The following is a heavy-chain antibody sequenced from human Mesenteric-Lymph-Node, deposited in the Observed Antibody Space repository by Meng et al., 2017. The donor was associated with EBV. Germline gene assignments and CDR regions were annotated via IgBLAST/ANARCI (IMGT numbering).Heavy chain of an antibody. CDR3: ARQDTVADKPPGH. D-gene: IGHD6-19*01. Sequence: QLQLQESGPGLVKPSETLSLIGSVSGDSITSMSYFWGWIRQPPGKGLEWIGSIYYSGITYYSPSLKSRVAMSVDTAKNQFSLKLYSVTAADTAVYYCARQDTVADKPPGHWGQGTLVTVSP. V-gene: IGHV4-39*01. CDR2: IYYSGIT. J-gene: IGHJ1*01. CDR1: GDSITSMSYF.